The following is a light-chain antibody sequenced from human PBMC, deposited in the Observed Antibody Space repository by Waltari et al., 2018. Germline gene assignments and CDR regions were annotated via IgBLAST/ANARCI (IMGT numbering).Light chain of an antibody. J-gene: IGLJ2*01. CDR1: SSDVGSYKL. CDR3: CSYAGRSTVK. V-gene: IGLV2-23*01. CDR2: ADS. Sequence: QSALTQPASVSGSPGQSITIPCTGTSSDVGSYKLVSWHQQHPGKAPRLMIYADSNRPSGSSNRFSGSKSGNTASLTISGLQAEDEAAYYCCSYAGRSTVKFGEGTYLTVL.